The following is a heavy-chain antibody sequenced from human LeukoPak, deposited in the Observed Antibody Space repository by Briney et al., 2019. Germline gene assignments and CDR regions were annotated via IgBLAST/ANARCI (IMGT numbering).Heavy chain of an antibody. Sequence: SETLSLTCTVSGGSISSYYWSWIRQPPGKGLEWLGYIYYSGSTNYNPSLKSRVTISVDTSKNQFSLKLSSVTAADTAAYYCARQSGTYYDFWSGYGWFDPWGQGTLVTVSS. D-gene: IGHD3-3*01. CDR1: GGSISSYY. J-gene: IGHJ5*02. CDR3: ARQSGTYYDFWSGYGWFDP. CDR2: IYYSGST. V-gene: IGHV4-59*08.